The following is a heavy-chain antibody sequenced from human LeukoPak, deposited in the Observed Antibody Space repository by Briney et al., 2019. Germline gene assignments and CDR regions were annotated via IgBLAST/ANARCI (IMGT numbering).Heavy chain of an antibody. J-gene: IGHJ5*02. CDR3: KTSGETPMNCFDP. CDR1: GCTLTDWY. Sequence: ASVTVSCKVSGCTLTDWYIHWVQQPPAKGLEGLGLVDPEDGETIYAEKFRDKLTLTADTSTWTAYMELSSLRAGDTAMYYCKTSGETPMNCFDPWGQGTLVTVSS. CDR2: VDPEDGET. V-gene: IGHV1-69-2*01. D-gene: IGHD3-16*01.